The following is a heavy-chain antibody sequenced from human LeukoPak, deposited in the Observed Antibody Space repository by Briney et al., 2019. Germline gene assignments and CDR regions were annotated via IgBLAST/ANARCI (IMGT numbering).Heavy chain of an antibody. CDR2: IRYDGSNK. D-gene: IGHD6-19*01. V-gene: IGHV3-30*02. J-gene: IGHJ5*02. Sequence: GGSLRLSCAASGFTFSSYGMHWVRQAPGKGLEWVSFIRYDGSNKYYADSVKGRFTISRDNAKNTLYLQMNSLRAEDTAVYYCAKGRISVAGPLDPWGQGTLVRVSS. CDR1: GFTFSSYG. CDR3: AKGRISVAGPLDP.